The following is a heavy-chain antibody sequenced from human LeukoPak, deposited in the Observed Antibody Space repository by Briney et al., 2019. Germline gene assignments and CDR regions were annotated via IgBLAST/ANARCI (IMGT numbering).Heavy chain of an antibody. V-gene: IGHV1-69*05. J-gene: IGHJ4*02. CDR1: GGTFSSYA. D-gene: IGHD6-19*01. CDR3: ARSGWSLEYYFDY. CDR2: IIPIFGTA. Sequence: GASVKVSCKASGGTFSSYAISWVRQAPGQGLEWMGGIIPIFGTANYAQKFQGRVTITTDESTSTAYMELSSLRSEDTAVYYCARSGWSLEYYFDYWGQGTLVTVSS.